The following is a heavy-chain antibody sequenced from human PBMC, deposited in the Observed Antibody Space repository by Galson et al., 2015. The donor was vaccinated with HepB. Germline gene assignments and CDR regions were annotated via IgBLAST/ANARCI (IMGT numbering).Heavy chain of an antibody. CDR1: GFTFSSYG. Sequence: SLRLSCAASGFTFSSYGMHWVRQAPGKGLEWVAVISYDGSNKYYADSVKGRFTISRDNSKNTLYLQMNSLRAEDTAVYYCARGWGGDGSWLQLSYYYYGMDVWGQGTTVTVSS. D-gene: IGHD5-24*01. CDR3: ARGWGGDGSWLQLSYYYYGMDV. V-gene: IGHV3-30*03. J-gene: IGHJ6*02. CDR2: ISYDGSNK.